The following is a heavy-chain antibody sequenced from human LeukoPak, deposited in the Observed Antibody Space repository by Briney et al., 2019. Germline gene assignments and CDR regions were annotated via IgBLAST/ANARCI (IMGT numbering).Heavy chain of an antibody. J-gene: IGHJ4*02. V-gene: IGHV3-30*07. CDR3: ARGRYGYDYIDY. CDR2: ILYDGSNK. Sequence: PGGSLRLSCEASGGTFSSYAMHWVRQAPGKGLEWVAVILYDGSNKYYADSVKGRFTISRDNSKNTLYLQMNSLRAEDTAVYYCARGRYGYDYIDYWGPGTLATGSS. D-gene: IGHD4-17*01. CDR1: GGTFSSYA.